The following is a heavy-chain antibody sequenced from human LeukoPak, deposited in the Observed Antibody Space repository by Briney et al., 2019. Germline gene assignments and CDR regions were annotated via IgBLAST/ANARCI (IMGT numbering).Heavy chain of an antibody. D-gene: IGHD3-9*01. Sequence: SETLSLTCIVSDGSVSAYYWSWIRQTPGKGLEWIGYIYYSGSTNYNPSLKSRATISIDTSKNQFSLKLSSVTAADTAVYYCARDRAADLTGYSRGPYGMDVWGQGTTVTVSS. J-gene: IGHJ6*02. CDR3: ARDRAADLTGYSRGPYGMDV. V-gene: IGHV4-59*02. CDR1: DGSVSAYY. CDR2: IYYSGST.